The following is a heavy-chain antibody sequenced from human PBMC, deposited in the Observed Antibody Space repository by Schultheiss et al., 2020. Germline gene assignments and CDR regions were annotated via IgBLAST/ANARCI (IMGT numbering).Heavy chain of an antibody. Sequence: GESLKISCAASGFTFSSYEMNWVRQAPGKGLEWVSYISSSGSTIYYADSVKGRFTISRDNAKNSLYLQMNSLRAEDTAVYYCAREAGGSGYYPEYYYYYYMDVWGKGTTVTVSS. CDR3: AREAGGSGYYPEYYYYYYMDV. D-gene: IGHD3-22*01. J-gene: IGHJ6*03. CDR1: GFTFSSYE. CDR2: ISSSGSTI. V-gene: IGHV3-48*03.